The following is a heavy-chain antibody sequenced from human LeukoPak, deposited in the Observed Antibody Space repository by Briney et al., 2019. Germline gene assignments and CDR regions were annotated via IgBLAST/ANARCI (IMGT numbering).Heavy chain of an antibody. J-gene: IGHJ4*02. CDR1: GFTFSSYE. Sequence: GGSLRLSCAASGFTFSSYEMNWVRQASGKGLEWVGRIRSKANSYATTYAASVKGRFTISRDDSKNTAYLQMNSLKTEDTAVYYCTCSIRGVIVPDDYWGQGTLVTVSS. D-gene: IGHD3-10*01. CDR3: TCSIRGVIVPDDY. V-gene: IGHV3-73*01. CDR2: IRSKANSYAT.